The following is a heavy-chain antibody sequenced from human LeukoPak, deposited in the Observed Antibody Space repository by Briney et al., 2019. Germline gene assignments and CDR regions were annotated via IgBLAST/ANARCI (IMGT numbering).Heavy chain of an antibody. Sequence: SDILSLTCTVSSGSISSYYWSWIRQPAGKGLEWIGRIYTSGSTNYNPSLKSRVTMSVDTSKNQFSLKLSSVTAADTAVYYCARDSGPCGGDCYSVWGQGTLVTVSS. CDR1: SGSISSYY. V-gene: IGHV4-4*07. CDR3: ARDSGPCGGDCYSV. CDR2: IYTSGST. D-gene: IGHD2-21*02. J-gene: IGHJ4*02.